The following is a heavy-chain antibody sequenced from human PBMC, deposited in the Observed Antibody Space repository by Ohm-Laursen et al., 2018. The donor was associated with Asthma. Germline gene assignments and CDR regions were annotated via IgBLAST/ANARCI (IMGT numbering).Heavy chain of an antibody. V-gene: IGHV1-2*06. CDR3: ARDGGLDGMDV. D-gene: IGHD4-23*01. J-gene: IGHJ6*02. CDR2: INPNSGGT. Sequence: ASVKVSCKASGGTFSSYAISWVRRAPGQGLEWMGRINPNSGGTNYAQKFQGRVTMTRDTSISTAYMELSRLRSDDTAVYYCARDGGLDGMDVWGQGTTVTVSS. CDR1: GGTFSSYA.